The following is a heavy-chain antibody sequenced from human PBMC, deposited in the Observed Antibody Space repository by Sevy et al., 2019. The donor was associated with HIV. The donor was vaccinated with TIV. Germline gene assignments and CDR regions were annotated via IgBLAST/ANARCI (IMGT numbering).Heavy chain of an antibody. CDR2: IYYGGST. Sequence: SETLSLTCTVSGGSVSSGSYYWSWIRQPPGKGLEWIGYIYYGGSTNYNPSLKSRVTISVDTSKNQFSLKLSSVTAADTAVYYCAREEVTMVQGVIAYYYYYGMDVWGQGTTVTVSS. D-gene: IGHD3-10*01. V-gene: IGHV4-61*01. J-gene: IGHJ6*02. CDR1: GGSVSSGSYY. CDR3: AREEVTMVQGVIAYYYYYGMDV.